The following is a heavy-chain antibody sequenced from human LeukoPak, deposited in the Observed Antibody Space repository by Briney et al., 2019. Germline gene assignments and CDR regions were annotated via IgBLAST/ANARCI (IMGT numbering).Heavy chain of an antibody. D-gene: IGHD3-10*01. V-gene: IGHV3-53*01. J-gene: IGHJ4*02. CDR2: IYSGGST. CDR3: ARIRFGELFFDY. CDR1: GFTVSSNY. Sequence: TGGSLRLSCAASGFTVSSNYMSWVRQAPGKGLEWVSVIYSGGSTYYADSVKGRFTISRDNSKNTLYLQMNSLRAEDTAVYYCARIRFGELFFDYWGQGTLVTVSS.